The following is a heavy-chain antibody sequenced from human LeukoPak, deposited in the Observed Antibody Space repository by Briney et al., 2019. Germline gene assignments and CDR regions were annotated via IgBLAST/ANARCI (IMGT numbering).Heavy chain of an antibody. CDR2: ISACNGNT. CDR1: GYTFSNSS. J-gene: IGHJ5*02. D-gene: IGHD3-16*01. V-gene: IGHV1-18*01. Sequence: ASVKVSCKASGYTFSNSSVSWLRQAPGQGLEWMGWISACNGNTNYTQKFQDRVAMTTDTSTNTAYMELRSLRSDDTAVYYCAKSIKEALSGAYFDLWGQGTLVSVSS. CDR3: AKSIKEALSGAYFDL.